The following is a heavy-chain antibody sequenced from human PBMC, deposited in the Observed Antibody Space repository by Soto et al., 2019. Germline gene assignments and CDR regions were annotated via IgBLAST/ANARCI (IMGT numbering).Heavy chain of an antibody. D-gene: IGHD3-10*01. CDR2: INHSGST. V-gene: IGHV4-34*01. Sequence: LETLSLTCAVYGGSFSGYYWSWIRQPPGKGLEWIGEINHSGSTNYNPSLKSRVTISVDTSKNQFSLKLSSVTAADTAVYYCARDRGGVASNWFDPWGQGTLVTVSS. J-gene: IGHJ5*02. CDR3: ARDRGGVASNWFDP. CDR1: GGSFSGYY.